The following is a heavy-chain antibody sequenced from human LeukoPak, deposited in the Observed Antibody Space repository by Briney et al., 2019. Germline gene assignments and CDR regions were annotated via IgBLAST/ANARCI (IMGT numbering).Heavy chain of an antibody. CDR3: AREGYDFWSGYVDY. D-gene: IGHD3-3*01. CDR1: GFTFSSYG. J-gene: IGHJ4*02. CDR2: ISSNGGST. Sequence: TGGSLRLSCAASGFTFSSYGMHWVRQAPGKGLEYVSAISSNGGSTYYANSVKGRFTISRDNSKNTLYLQMGSLRAEDMAVYYCAREGYDFWSGYVDYWGQGTLVTVSS. V-gene: IGHV3-64*01.